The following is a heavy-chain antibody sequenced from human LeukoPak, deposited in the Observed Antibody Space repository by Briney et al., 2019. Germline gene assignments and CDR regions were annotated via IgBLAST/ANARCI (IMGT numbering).Heavy chain of an antibody. D-gene: IGHD5-24*01. Sequence: GGSLRLSCAASGFTFSNYGMHWVRQAPGKGLEWMALIRYDRNNEYYADSVKGRFTVSGDNSKNTLYLQMNSLRAEDTAVYYCAKARGDGSNDAFDMWGQGPMVTVSS. V-gene: IGHV3-30*02. J-gene: IGHJ3*02. CDR2: IRYDRNNE. CDR1: GFTFSNYG. CDR3: AKARGDGSNDAFDM.